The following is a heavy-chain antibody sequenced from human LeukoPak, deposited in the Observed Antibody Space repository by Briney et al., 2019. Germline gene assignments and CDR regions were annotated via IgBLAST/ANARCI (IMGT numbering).Heavy chain of an antibody. Sequence: PSETLSLTCTVSGGSVSSGTYYWSWIRQPPGKGLEWVSAISNNGGYTYYADSVQGRFTISRDNSRSTLCLQMNSLRAEDTAVCYCAKQLGYCSDGSCYFPYWGQGTLVTVSS. CDR1: GGSVSSGTYY. J-gene: IGHJ4*02. CDR3: AKQLGYCSDGSCYFPY. V-gene: IGHV3-23*01. CDR2: ISNNGGYT. D-gene: IGHD2-15*01.